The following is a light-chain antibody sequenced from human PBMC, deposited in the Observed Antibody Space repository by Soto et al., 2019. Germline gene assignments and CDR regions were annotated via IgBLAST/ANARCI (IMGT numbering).Light chain of an antibody. Sequence: DVVMTQTPLSLSFAPGQPASIACKSSHSXXHITGETFLFWYLQKPGQSPRLVIYDTFNRATGVPVRFRGVGAGTDFTLTISRLEPEDFAVYYCQQYGSSPLITFGQGTRLEI. CDR3: QQYGSSPLIT. J-gene: IGKJ5*01. CDR1: HSXXHITGETF. CDR2: DTF. V-gene: IGKV2D-29*02.